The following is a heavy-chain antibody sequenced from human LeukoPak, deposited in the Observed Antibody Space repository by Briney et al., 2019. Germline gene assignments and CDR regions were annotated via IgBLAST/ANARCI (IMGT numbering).Heavy chain of an antibody. Sequence: GGSLRLSCAASGFTFSDYYMSWIRQAPGKGLEWVSYVSSGSSTIYYADSVKGRFTVSRDNGKRSLYLHMNSLRAEDTAVYYCAPTDPGIAAAGFDYWGQGTLVTVSS. V-gene: IGHV3-11*04. CDR1: GFTFSDYY. CDR3: APTDPGIAAAGFDY. D-gene: IGHD6-13*01. J-gene: IGHJ4*02. CDR2: VSSGSSTI.